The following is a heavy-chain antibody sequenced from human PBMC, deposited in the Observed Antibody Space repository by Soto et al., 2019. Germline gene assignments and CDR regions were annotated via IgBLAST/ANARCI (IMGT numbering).Heavy chain of an antibody. J-gene: IGHJ6*02. CDR1: GFTFSSCT. CDR3: SGCSGGACHQNYGMDV. V-gene: IGHV3-21*01. Sequence: EVHLVESGGGLVKPGGSLRLSCAVSGFTFSSCTMNWVHQAPGKGLEWVSSISPSTSHIYYADSVKGRFTISRDNAKNSLFLQMNSLRAEDTAVYYCSGCSGGACHQNYGMDVWGQGNTVTVSS. CDR2: ISPSTSHI. D-gene: IGHD2-15*01.